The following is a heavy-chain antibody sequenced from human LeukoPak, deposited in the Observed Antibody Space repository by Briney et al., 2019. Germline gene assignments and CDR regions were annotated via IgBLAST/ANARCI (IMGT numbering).Heavy chain of an antibody. J-gene: IGHJ6*04. CDR2: INEDGSGK. CDR1: GFTFSNYW. Sequence: GGSLRLSCAASGFTFSNYWMKWVRQAPGKGLEWVASINEDGSGKYSMDSVKDRVTISRDNAKNSLDLQINSLTVEDTAIYYCVRDDGDVWGKGTTVTVSS. CDR3: VRDDGDV. V-gene: IGHV3-7*01.